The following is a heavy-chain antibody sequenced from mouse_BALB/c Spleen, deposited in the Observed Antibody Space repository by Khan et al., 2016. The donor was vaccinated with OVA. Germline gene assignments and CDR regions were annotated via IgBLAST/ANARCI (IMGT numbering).Heavy chain of an antibody. CDR3: GRRSLRWDFDY. CDR1: GYTFINYW. Sequence: QVQLQQSGAELAKPGASVKMSCKASGYTFINYWILWIKQRPGQGLEWIGYINPSTGYTEYNQNFKDKATLTADKSSSTAYMQLSSLTSEDSTVYYFGRRSLRWDFDYWGQGTTLTVSS. J-gene: IGHJ2*01. D-gene: IGHD1-1*01. V-gene: IGHV1-7*01. CDR2: INPSTGYT.